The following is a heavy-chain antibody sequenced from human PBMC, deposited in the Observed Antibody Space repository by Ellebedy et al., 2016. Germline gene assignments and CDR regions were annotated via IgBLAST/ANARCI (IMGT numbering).Heavy chain of an antibody. J-gene: IGHJ4*02. Sequence: GESLKISXVASGFPFRNFFMSWVRQAPGEGLEWVSTISGGGDATFSADSVKGRFTISRDNSRNTLYLQMHSLRADDTAVYYCYYGHYSASWGQGTLVTVSS. CDR3: YYGHYSAS. D-gene: IGHD4-17*01. CDR1: GFPFRNFF. CDR2: ISGGGDAT. V-gene: IGHV3-23*01.